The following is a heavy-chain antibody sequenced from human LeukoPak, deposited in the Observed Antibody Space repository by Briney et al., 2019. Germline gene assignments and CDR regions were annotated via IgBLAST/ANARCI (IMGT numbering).Heavy chain of an antibody. J-gene: IGHJ4*02. CDR1: GGSISSYY. CDR3: ARGGRGQLATQFDY. D-gene: IGHD6-13*01. Sequence: SETLSLTCTVAGGSISSYYSSWVRQPAGKGLGWIGYIYYSGSTNYNPSLKSRVTISVDTSKNQFSLKLSSVTAADTAVYYCARGGRGQLATQFDYWGQGTLVTVSS. V-gene: IGHV4-59*01. CDR2: IYYSGST.